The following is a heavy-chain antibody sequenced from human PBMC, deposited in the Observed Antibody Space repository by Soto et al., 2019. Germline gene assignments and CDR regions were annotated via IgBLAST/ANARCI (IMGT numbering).Heavy chain of an antibody. J-gene: IGHJ6*02. CDR2: ISGSGGST. V-gene: IGHV3-23*01. D-gene: IGHD6-13*01. CDR3: AKGRAERYYYYGMDV. CDR1: GFTFSSYA. Sequence: PGGSLRLSCAASGFTFSSYAMSWVRQAPGKGLEWVSAISGSGGSTYYADPVKGRFTISRDNSKNTLYLQMNSLRAEDTAVYYCAKGRAERYYYYGMDVWGQGTTVTVSS.